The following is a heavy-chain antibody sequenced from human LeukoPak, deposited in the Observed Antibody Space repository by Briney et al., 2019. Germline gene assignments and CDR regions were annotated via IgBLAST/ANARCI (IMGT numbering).Heavy chain of an antibody. CDR3: ARVGQPGDNWFDP. CDR2: IYHSGST. CDR1: GYSISSDYY. V-gene: IGHV4-38-2*02. D-gene: IGHD3-10*01. J-gene: IGHJ5*02. Sequence: SGTLSLTCTVSGYSISSDYYWGWIRQPPGKGLEWIGSIYHSGSTYYNPSLKSRVTISVDTSKNQFPLKLSSVTAADTAVYYCARVGQPGDNWFDPWGQGTLVTVSS.